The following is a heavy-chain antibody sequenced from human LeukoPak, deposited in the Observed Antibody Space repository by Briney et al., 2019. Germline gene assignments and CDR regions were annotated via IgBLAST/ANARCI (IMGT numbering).Heavy chain of an antibody. Sequence: GGSLRLSCAASGFTFNSYGMHWVRQAPGQGLEWVSTISDDGSGTYYADSVKGRFTISRDNSKNTLFLQINSLRAEDSAVYYCATDRERDPSVYYLVGGQGTLITVSS. J-gene: IGHJ4*02. D-gene: IGHD3-22*01. V-gene: IGHV3-23*01. CDR1: GFTFNSYG. CDR3: ATDRERDPSVYYLV. CDR2: ISDDGSGT.